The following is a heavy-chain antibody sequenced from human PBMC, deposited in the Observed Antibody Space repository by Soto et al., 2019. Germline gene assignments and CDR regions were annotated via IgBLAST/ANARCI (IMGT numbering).Heavy chain of an antibody. D-gene: IGHD6-19*01. CDR1: GGSISSGGYY. CDR3: ARDPVYSSGWGPFDY. CDR2: IYYSGST. Sequence: QVQLQESGPGLVKPSQTLSLTCTVSGGSISSGGYYWSWIRQHPGKGLEWIGFIYYSGSTYYNPSLKSRVTISVDTSKNQFSLKLSSVTAADTAVYYCARDPVYSSGWGPFDYWGQGTLVTVSS. J-gene: IGHJ4*02. V-gene: IGHV4-31*03.